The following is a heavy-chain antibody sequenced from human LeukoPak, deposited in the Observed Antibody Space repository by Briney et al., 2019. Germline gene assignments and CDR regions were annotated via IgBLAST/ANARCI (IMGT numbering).Heavy chain of an antibody. J-gene: IGHJ4*02. D-gene: IGHD6-19*01. Sequence: SGGSLRLSCAASGFTFSRYAMHWVRQAPGKGLEWAAVISHDGRTKFYADSVQGRFTVSKDNSKNTLFLEVNTLRGDDTAMYYWARAVPEKEDLDYWGQGALVTVSS. CDR1: GFTFSRYA. CDR3: ARAVPEKEDLDY. V-gene: IGHV3-30*04. CDR2: ISHDGRTK.